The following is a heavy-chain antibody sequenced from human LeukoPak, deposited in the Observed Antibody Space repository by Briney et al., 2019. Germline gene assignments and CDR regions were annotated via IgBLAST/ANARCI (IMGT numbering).Heavy chain of an antibody. V-gene: IGHV1-2*06. CDR3: ARVKPLEYSSSYYGMDV. CDR1: GYTFTGYY. D-gene: IGHD6-6*01. Sequence: ASVKVSCKASGYTFTGYYMHWVRQAPGQGREWMGRINPKSGGTNYAQKFQGRVTMTRATSISTAYMELSRLRSDDTAVYYCARVKPLEYSSSYYGMDVWGQGTTVTVSS. CDR2: INPKSGGT. J-gene: IGHJ6*02.